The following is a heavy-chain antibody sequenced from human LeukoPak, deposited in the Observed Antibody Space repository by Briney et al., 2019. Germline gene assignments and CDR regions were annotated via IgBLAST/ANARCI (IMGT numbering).Heavy chain of an antibody. J-gene: IGHJ4*02. D-gene: IGHD3-9*01. V-gene: IGHV3-23*01. CDR1: GFTFSTYA. CDR3: ARDFGWLSGFDY. Sequence: PGGSLRLSCAASGFTFSTYAMSWVRQAPGKGLEWVSAIIGNGGNTYYADSVKGRFTISRDNSKNTLYLQMNSLRGEDMAIYYCARDFGWLSGFDYWGQGTLVTVSS. CDR2: IIGNGGNT.